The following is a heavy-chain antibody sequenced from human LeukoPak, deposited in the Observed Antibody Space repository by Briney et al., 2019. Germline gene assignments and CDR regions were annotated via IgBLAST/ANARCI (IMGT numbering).Heavy chain of an antibody. CDR1: GFSLSTSGLS. Sequence: SGPTLVKPPQTLTLTCTFSGFSLSTSGLSVSWIRQPPGKALEWLALIDWDDDKYYSTSLKTRLTISKDTSKNQVVLTVTNMDPVDTATYYCARIRYYYDSSGHFDYWGQGTLVTVSS. CDR2: IDWDDDK. V-gene: IGHV2-70*01. D-gene: IGHD3-22*01. CDR3: ARIRYYYDSSGHFDY. J-gene: IGHJ4*02.